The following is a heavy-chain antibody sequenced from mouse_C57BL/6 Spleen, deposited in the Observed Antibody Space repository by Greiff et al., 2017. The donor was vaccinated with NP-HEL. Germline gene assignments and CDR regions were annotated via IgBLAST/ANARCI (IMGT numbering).Heavy chain of an antibody. J-gene: IGHJ3*01. CDR2: IFPGDGDT. Sequence: QVQLQQSGPELVKPGASVKIPCKASGYAFSSSWMNWVKQRPGKGLEWIGRIFPGDGDTNYNGKFKGKATLTADKSSSTAYMQLSSLTSEDSAVYFCARGGSSGYWFAYWGQGTLVTVSA. CDR3: ARGGSSGYWFAY. D-gene: IGHD3-2*02. CDR1: GYAFSSSW. V-gene: IGHV1-82*01.